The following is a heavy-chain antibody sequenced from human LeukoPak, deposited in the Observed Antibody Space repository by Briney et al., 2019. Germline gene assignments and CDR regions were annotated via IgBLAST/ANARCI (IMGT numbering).Heavy chain of an antibody. CDR1: GLSFGNYW. J-gene: IGHJ5*02. CDR2: IKQDGSEK. V-gene: IGHV3-7*01. Sequence: GGSLRLSCVASGLSFGNYWMDWVRQAPGKGLEWVGNIKQDGSEKYYVDSVKGRFTISRDNARNSLYLDMNSLRVEDTAIYYCTRDFDPWGQGTLVTVSS. CDR3: TRDFDP.